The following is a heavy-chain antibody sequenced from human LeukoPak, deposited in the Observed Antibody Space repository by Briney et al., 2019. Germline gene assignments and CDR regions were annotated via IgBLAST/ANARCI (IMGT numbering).Heavy chain of an antibody. CDR2: ISSSSSYI. D-gene: IGHD3-22*01. J-gene: IGHJ5*02. V-gene: IGHV3-21*01. Sequence: GGSLRLSCAASGFTFSSYSMNWVRQAPGKGLEWVSSISSSSSYIYYADPVKGRFTISRDNAKNSLYLQMNSLRAEDTAVYYCARDPPKPRYYYDSSGYTWGQGTLVTVSS. CDR3: ARDPPKPRYYYDSSGYT. CDR1: GFTFSSYS.